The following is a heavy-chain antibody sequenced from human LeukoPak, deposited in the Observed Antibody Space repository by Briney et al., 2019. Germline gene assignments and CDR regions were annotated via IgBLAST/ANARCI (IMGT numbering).Heavy chain of an antibody. J-gene: IGHJ4*02. CDR3: ARTSEAGTRPYYFDY. CDR1: GFTFSSYG. CDR2: ISYDGSNK. D-gene: IGHD6-19*01. Sequence: GGSLRLSCAAPGFTFSSYGMHWVRQAPGKGLEWVAVISYDGSNKYYADSVKGRFTISRDNSKNTLYLQMNSLRTEDTAVYYCARTSEAGTRPYYFDYWGQGTLVTVSS. V-gene: IGHV3-30*03.